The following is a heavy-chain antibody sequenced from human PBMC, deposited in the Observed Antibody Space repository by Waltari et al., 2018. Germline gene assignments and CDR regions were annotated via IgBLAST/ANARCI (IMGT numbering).Heavy chain of an antibody. J-gene: IGHJ4*02. Sequence: EVQLVESGGGLVQLGGSLRLSCAASGFTFSSYWMSWVHQAPGKGLEWVASTKKDGTEKYYVDSVKGRFTISRDNAKNSLYLQMNSLRVEDTARYYCARDWDPASIVDYWGQGTPVIVSS. CDR1: GFTFSSYW. CDR2: TKKDGTEK. V-gene: IGHV3-7*01. CDR3: ARDWDPASIVDY. D-gene: IGHD1-26*01.